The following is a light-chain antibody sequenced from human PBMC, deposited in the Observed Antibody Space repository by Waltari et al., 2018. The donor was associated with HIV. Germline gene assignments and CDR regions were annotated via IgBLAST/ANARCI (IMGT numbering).Light chain of an antibody. J-gene: IGLJ2*01. CDR1: SRLNYY. Sequence: SSELTQDHVVSVALGHTVRITFQGDSRLNYYVSWYQQKPGQAPILVAYGENIRPSGIPVRFAASKSGNTASLTISGAQAEDEADYYCNSRDKSGNSWIFGGGTKVTVL. V-gene: IGLV3-19*01. CDR3: NSRDKSGNSWI. CDR2: GEN.